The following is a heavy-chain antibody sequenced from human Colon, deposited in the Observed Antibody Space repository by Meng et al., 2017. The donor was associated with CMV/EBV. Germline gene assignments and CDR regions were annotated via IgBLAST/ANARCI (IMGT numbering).Heavy chain of an antibody. CDR1: GYGFTDFY. CDR3: ARGRMWVVPADFHGIDS. V-gene: IGHV1-2*07. D-gene: IGHD1-14*01. Sequence: ASVKVSCKTSGYGFTDFYIHWVRQAPGQGLEWMGWINPKGGGTSYARKFRGRVTMTWDASISTAYLEVNRLTSDDTAVYFCARGRMWVVPADFHGIDSWGPGTKVTVSS. J-gene: IGHJ6*02. CDR2: INPKGGGT.